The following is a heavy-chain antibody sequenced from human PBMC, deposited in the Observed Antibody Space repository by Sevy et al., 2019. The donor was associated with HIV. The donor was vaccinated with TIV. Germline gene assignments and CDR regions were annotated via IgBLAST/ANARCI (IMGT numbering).Heavy chain of an antibody. Sequence: GGSLRLSCAASGFTFSKYSMSWVRQPPGKGLEWVSTLSFGCGEINHADSVKGPFPISRDNSKNSLYLQMNNLRAEDTAVYYCAREGCTKPHDYWGQGTLVTVSS. D-gene: IGHD2-8*01. CDR1: GFTFSKYS. CDR3: AREGCTKPHDY. J-gene: IGHJ4*02. V-gene: IGHV3-23*01. CDR2: LSFGCGEI.